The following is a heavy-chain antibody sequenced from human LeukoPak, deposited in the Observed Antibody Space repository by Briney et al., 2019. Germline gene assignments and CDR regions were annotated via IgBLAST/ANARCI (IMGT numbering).Heavy chain of an antibody. V-gene: IGHV3-23*01. D-gene: IGHD3-16*02. CDR1: GFTFSSYA. CDR2: ISGSGGST. Sequence: PGGSLRLSCAASGFTFSSYAMSWVRQAPGKGLEWVSAISGSGGSTYYADSVKGRFTISRDNSKNTLYLQMNSLRAEDTAVYYCARDCLPHMITFGGVIGTPFEFDYWGQGTLVTVSS. J-gene: IGHJ4*02. CDR3: ARDCLPHMITFGGVIGTPFEFDY.